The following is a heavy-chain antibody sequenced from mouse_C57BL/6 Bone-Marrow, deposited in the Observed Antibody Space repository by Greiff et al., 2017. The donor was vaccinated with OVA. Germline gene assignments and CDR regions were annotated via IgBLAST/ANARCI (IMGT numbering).Heavy chain of an antibody. D-gene: IGHD6-1*01. J-gene: IGHJ3*01. V-gene: IGHV2-2*01. CDR1: GSPLPSNG. Sequence: QVQLKQPGPGLVQPSQRLSITCTVLGSPLPSNGVHWVRQSPGKGLEWLGVLWRGGSIDYNAAFISRLGISKNNAKSQVCCKMNRLQADDTAIYYCARSSFGAYWGQGTLVTVSA. CDR2: LWRGGSI. CDR3: ARSSFGAY.